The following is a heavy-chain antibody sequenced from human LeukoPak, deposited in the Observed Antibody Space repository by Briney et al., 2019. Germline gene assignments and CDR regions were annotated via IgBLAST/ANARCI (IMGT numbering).Heavy chain of an antibody. CDR1: GGSFSGYY. D-gene: IGHD5-24*01. J-gene: IGHJ3*02. V-gene: IGHV4-34*01. CDR2: INHSGST. CDR3: ARGDGAFDI. Sequence: TSEILSLTCAVYGGSFSGYYWSWIRQPPGKGLEWIGEINHSGSTNYNPSLKSRVTISVDTSKNQFSLKLSSVTAADTAVYYCARGDGAFDIWGQGTMVTVSS.